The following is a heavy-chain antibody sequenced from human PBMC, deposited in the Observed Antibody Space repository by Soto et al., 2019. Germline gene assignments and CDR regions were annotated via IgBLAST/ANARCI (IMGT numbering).Heavy chain of an antibody. Sequence: GGSLRLSCAASGFTFSSYWMHWVRQAPRKGLVWVSRINSDGSSTSYADSVKGRFTISRDNAKNTLYLQMNSLRAEGTAVYYCARVMDMITFGGVIAPMGAFDIWGQGTMVTVSS. D-gene: IGHD3-16*02. CDR3: ARVMDMITFGGVIAPMGAFDI. CDR1: GFTFSSYW. J-gene: IGHJ3*02. CDR2: INSDGSST. V-gene: IGHV3-74*01.